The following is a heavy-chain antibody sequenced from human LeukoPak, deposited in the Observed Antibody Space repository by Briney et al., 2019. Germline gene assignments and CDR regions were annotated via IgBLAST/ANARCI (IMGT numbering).Heavy chain of an antibody. CDR3: ARDHDWAFDL. Sequence: SGGSLRLSCEGSGFPFASYVMSWVRQAPGKGLEWIAYINHDAEMIFYPDFVKGRFTISRDNAKKSLYLQMNAPRYEDTAIYYCARDHDWAFDLWGQGTLVTVSS. CDR1: GFPFASYV. D-gene: IGHD3-9*01. J-gene: IGHJ4*02. CDR2: INHDAEMI. V-gene: IGHV3-48*02.